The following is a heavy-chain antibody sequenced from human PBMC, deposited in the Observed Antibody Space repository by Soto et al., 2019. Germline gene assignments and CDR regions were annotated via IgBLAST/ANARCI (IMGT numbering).Heavy chain of an antibody. Sequence: SVKVSCKASGGTFSSYAISWVGQAPGRGLEWMGGIIPIFGTANYAQKFQGRVTITADESTSTAYMELSSLRSEDTAVYYCAREGGGDAYYFDYWGQGNLVAVS. J-gene: IGHJ4*02. CDR1: GGTFSSYA. CDR2: IIPIFGTA. D-gene: IGHD2-21*02. V-gene: IGHV1-69*13. CDR3: AREGGGDAYYFDY.